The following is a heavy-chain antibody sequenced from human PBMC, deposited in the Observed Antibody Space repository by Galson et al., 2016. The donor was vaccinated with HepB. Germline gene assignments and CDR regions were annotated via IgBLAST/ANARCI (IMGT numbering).Heavy chain of an antibody. Sequence: SLRLSCAASGFTFSSYAMHRVRQAPGKGLEWVAVISYDGRNKYYADSVKGRVTISRDDSENTLYLQMNSLRAEDTAVYWCAKGTYGMDVWGQGTTVTVSS. CDR2: ISYDGRNK. J-gene: IGHJ6*02. CDR1: GFTFSSYA. V-gene: IGHV3-30*18. CDR3: AKGTYGMDV.